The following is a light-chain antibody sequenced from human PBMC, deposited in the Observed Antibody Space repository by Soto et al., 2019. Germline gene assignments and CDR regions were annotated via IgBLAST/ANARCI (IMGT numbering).Light chain of an antibody. CDR1: QDIGKD. CDR3: LQDYNYPRT. J-gene: IGKJ1*01. CDR2: VAS. Sequence: AIQMTQSPLSLSASVGDRVTITCRASQDIGKDLGWYQQKPGEAPELLISVASTLESGVPSRFSGSASGTDFSLTISSLQPEDFATYYCLQDYNYPRTFGQGTKVEIK. V-gene: IGKV1-6*01.